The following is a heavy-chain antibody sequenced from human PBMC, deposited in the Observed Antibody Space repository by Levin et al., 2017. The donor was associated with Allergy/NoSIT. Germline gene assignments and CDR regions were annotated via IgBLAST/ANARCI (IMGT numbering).Heavy chain of an antibody. CDR1: GDSISSGNHY. D-gene: IGHD3-22*01. J-gene: IGHJ3*02. Sequence: SQTLSLTCTVSGDSISSGNHYWSWIRQPPGKGLEWIGNIYFSGSTSYNPSLKSRVIISVDTSKNQFSLKVTSVTAADTAVYYCARLTTRIGLIVVPNFTFDIWGQGTKVTVSS. CDR2: IYFSGST. CDR3: ARLTTRIGLIVVPNFTFDI. V-gene: IGHV4-30-4*01.